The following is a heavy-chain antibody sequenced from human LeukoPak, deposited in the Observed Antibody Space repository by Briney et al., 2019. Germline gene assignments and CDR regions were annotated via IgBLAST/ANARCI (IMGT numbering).Heavy chain of an antibody. Sequence: GGSLSLSCAASGFTFSSYSMNWVRQAPGKGLEWVSSISSSSSYIYYADSVKGRFTISRDNAKNSLYLQMNSLRAEDTAVYYCARDFYSGSYYEYYFDYWGQGTLVTVSS. V-gene: IGHV3-21*01. J-gene: IGHJ4*02. CDR3: ARDFYSGSYYEYYFDY. D-gene: IGHD1-26*01. CDR2: ISSSSSYI. CDR1: GFTFSSYS.